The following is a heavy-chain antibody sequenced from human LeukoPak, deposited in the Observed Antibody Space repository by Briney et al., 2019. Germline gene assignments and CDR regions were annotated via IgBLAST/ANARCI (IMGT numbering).Heavy chain of an antibody. V-gene: IGHV3-49*04. CDR1: GFTFGDYA. D-gene: IGHD2-2*01. Sequence: PGGSLRLPCTASGFTFGDYAMSWVRQAPGKGLEWVGFIRSKAYGGTTEYAASVKGRFTISRDDSKSIAYLQMNSLKTEDTAVYYCTRVRYCSSTSCAYFDYWGQGTLVTVSS. CDR3: TRVRYCSSTSCAYFDY. J-gene: IGHJ4*02. CDR2: IRSKAYGGTT.